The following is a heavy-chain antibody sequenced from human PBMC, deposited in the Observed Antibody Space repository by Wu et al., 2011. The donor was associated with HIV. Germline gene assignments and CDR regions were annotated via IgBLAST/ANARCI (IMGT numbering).Heavy chain of an antibody. CDR1: GGTFSTYA. J-gene: IGHJ3*02. Sequence: QVQLLQSGAEVKRPGSSVKVSCKASGGTFSTYAISWIRQAPGQGLEWMGWINPNSGVTNFGQKFQGRVTVTRDTSISTVYIDLSRLRSDDTAVYYCARGRPGSIPGFDAFDIWGQGTMVTVSS. CDR2: INPNSGVT. CDR3: ARGRPGSIPGFDAFDI. D-gene: IGHD3-10*01. V-gene: IGHV1-2*02.